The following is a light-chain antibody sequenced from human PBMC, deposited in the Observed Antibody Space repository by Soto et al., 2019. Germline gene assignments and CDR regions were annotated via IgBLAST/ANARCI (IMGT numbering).Light chain of an antibody. CDR2: IDD. V-gene: IGLV1-44*01. CDR1: ISNIGANT. Sequence: QSVLTQPPSASGAPGQRVTISCSGSISNIGANTVNWYQHLPGTAPNLLIYIDDQRPSRVPDRFSGSKSGTSASLAISGLQSEDEADYYCAAWDDSLHGYVFGTGTKLTVL. J-gene: IGLJ1*01. CDR3: AAWDDSLHGYV.